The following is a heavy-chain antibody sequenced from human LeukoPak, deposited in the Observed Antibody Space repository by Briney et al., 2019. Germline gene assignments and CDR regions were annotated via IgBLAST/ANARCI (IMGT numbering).Heavy chain of an antibody. CDR3: ARLRYSNLDY. CDR1: GGSISSSSYY. CDR2: IYYSGST. J-gene: IGHJ4*02. V-gene: IGHV4-39*01. Sequence: SETLSLTCTVSGGSISSSSYYWGWIRQPPGKGLEWIGSIYYSGSTYYNPSLKSRVTISVDTSKNQFSLKLSSVTAADTAVYYCARLRYSNLDYWGQGTLVTVSS. D-gene: IGHD5-18*01.